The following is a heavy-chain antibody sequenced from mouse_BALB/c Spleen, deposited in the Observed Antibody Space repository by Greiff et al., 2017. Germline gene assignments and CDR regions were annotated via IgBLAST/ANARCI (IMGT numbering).Heavy chain of an antibody. CDR2: ISNGGGST. D-gene: IGHD2-1*01. V-gene: IGHV5-12-2*01. Sequence: EVQVVESGGGLVQPGRSLKLSCAASGFTFSSYTMSWVRQTPEKRLEWVAYISNGGGSTYYPDTVKGRFTISRDNAKNTLYLQMSSLKSEDTAMYYCATLYGNYVWFAYWGQGTLVTVSA. J-gene: IGHJ3*01. CDR3: ATLYGNYVWFAY. CDR1: GFTFSSYT.